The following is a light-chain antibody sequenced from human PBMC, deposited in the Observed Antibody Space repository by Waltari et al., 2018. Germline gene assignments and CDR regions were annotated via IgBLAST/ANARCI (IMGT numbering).Light chain of an antibody. V-gene: IGKV4-1*01. CDR1: QSVLYSSNNKNY. CDR2: WAS. CDR3: QQYYGRGT. Sequence: DIVMTQSPDSLAVSLGERATINCKSSQSVLYSSNNKNYLAWYQQKPRQPPKLLIYWASTRESGVPDRFSGSGSVTDFTLTISSLQAEDVAVYYCQQYYGRGTFGQGTKLEIK. J-gene: IGKJ2*01.